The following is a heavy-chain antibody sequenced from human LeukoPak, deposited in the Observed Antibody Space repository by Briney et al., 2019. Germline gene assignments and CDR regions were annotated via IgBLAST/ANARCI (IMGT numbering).Heavy chain of an antibody. V-gene: IGHV1-69*13. CDR1: GGTFSSYA. Sequence: SVKVSCKASGGTFSSYAISWVRQAPGQGLEWMGGIIPIFGTANYAQKFQGRVTITADESTSTAYMELSSLRSEDTAVYYCAREVGDGYNHLPPFDYWGQGTLVTVSS. J-gene: IGHJ4*02. CDR3: AREVGDGYNHLPPFDY. D-gene: IGHD5-24*01. CDR2: IIPIFGTA.